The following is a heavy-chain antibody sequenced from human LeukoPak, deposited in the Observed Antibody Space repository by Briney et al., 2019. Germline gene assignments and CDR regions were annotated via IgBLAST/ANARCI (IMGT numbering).Heavy chain of an antibody. D-gene: IGHD5-18*01. J-gene: IGHJ3*02. Sequence: GGSLRLSCAASGFEFDDYAMHWVRQAPGKGLEWVSTITYNSADIGYVDSVKGRFTISRDNAKNSLYLLMNDLRVEDAALYYCARRGYRKGYDDAFDIWGQGTMVTVSS. CDR1: GFEFDDYA. V-gene: IGHV3-9*01. CDR2: ITYNSADI. CDR3: ARRGYRKGYDDAFDI.